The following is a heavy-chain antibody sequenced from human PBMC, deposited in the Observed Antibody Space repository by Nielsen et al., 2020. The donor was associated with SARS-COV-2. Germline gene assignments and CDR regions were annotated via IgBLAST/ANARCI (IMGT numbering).Heavy chain of an antibody. V-gene: IGHV4-59*08. Sequence: SETLSLTCTVSGGAISSYYWTWIRQPPEKGLEWIAYIYDSGNTNYNPSLKSRVTISVDTSRNQFSLRLTSVTAADTAVYYCARPALMATVITAGVYWGQGILITVSS. CDR2: IYDSGNT. CDR3: ARPALMATVITAGVY. J-gene: IGHJ4*02. CDR1: GGAISSYY. D-gene: IGHD4-23*01.